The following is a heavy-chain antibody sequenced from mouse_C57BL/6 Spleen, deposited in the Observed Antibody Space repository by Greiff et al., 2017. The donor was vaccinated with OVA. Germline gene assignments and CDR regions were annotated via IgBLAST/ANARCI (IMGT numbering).Heavy chain of an antibody. V-gene: IGHV1-81*01. J-gene: IGHJ2*01. CDR3: ARRDYVAYYFAY. D-gene: IGHD2-4*01. CDR2: IYPRSGNT. Sequence: VQLQQSGAELARPGASVKLSCKASGYTFTSYGISWVKQRTGQGLEWIGEIYPRSGNTYYNEKFKGKATLTADKSSSTAYMELRSLTSEDSAVYFCARRDYVAYYFAYWGQGTTLSVSS. CDR1: GYTFTSYG.